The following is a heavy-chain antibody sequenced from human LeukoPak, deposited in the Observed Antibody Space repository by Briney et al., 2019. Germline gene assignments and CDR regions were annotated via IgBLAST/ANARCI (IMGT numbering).Heavy chain of an antibody. CDR1: GYSFTSYW. J-gene: IGHJ5*02. CDR2: IYPGDSDT. V-gene: IGHV5-51*01. CDR3: ARQVSGSRPVDWFDP. D-gene: IGHD3-10*01. Sequence: GESLKISCKGSGYSFTSYWIGWVRQMPGKGLEWMGNIYPGDSDTRYSPSFQGQVTISADKSSSTAYLQWSSLKASDTAMYYCARQVSGSRPVDWFDPWGQGTLVTVSS.